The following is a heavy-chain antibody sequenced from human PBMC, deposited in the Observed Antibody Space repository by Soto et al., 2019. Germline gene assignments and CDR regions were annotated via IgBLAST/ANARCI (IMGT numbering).Heavy chain of an antibody. J-gene: IGHJ5*02. CDR1: GFTFTTFG. Sequence: GGSLRLSCAASGFTFTTFGIHWVRQAPGKGLECVAVITYDGSKKYSDSVKGRFTISRDTSERVFYLQMNSLRTDDTAVYYCANFPVNWDDSNCYVPWCQGTLLNGFS. D-gene: IGHD3-16*01. V-gene: IGHV3-30*18. CDR3: ANFPVNWDDSNCYVP. CDR2: ITYDGSKK.